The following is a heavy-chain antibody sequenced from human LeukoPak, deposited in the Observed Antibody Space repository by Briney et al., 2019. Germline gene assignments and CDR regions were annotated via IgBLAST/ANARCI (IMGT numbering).Heavy chain of an antibody. CDR1: EFTVSANY. Sequence: GGSLRLSCAASEFTVSANYMNWVRQAPGKGLEWISVIYPGGDTYYADSVEGRFTISRDTSKNTLFLLMNNLRAEDTAVYYCAGEPGIRNGMDVWGQGTTATVSS. CDR3: AGEPGIRNGMDV. CDR2: IYPGGDT. J-gene: IGHJ6*02. V-gene: IGHV3-53*01.